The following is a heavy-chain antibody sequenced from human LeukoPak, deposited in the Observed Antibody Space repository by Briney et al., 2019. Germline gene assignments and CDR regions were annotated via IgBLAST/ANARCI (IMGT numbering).Heavy chain of an antibody. CDR2: INHSGST. Sequence: KSSETLSLTCAVYGGSFSGYYWSWIRQPPGKGLEWIGEINHSGSTNYNPSLKSRVTISVDTSKSQFSLKLSSVTAADTAVYYCARVRGRWLQSSLGYFDYWGQGTLVTVSS. D-gene: IGHD5-24*01. J-gene: IGHJ4*02. CDR3: ARVRGRWLQSSLGYFDY. V-gene: IGHV4-34*01. CDR1: GGSFSGYY.